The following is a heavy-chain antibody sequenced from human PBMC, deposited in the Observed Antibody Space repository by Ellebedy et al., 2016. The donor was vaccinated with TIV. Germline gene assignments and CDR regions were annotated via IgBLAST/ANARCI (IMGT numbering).Heavy chain of an antibody. CDR3: TRTLWFGELAFDY. CDR2: IYYTGST. Sequence: MPSETLSLTCTVSGGSISSSDYYWGWVRQSPGKGLVWIGSIYYTGSTFYNPSLKIRVTISVDTSKNQFSLNLSSVTAADTAVYYCTRTLWFGELAFDYWGQGTLVTVSS. V-gene: IGHV4-39*01. D-gene: IGHD3-10*01. CDR1: GGSISSSDYY. J-gene: IGHJ4*02.